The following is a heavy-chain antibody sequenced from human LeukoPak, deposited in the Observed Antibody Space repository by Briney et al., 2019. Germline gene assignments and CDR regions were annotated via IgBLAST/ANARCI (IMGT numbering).Heavy chain of an antibody. Sequence: GGSLRLSCAASGFTFSSYGMSWVRQAPGKGLEWVSAISGSGGSTYYADSVKGRFTISRDNSKNTLYLQMNSLRAEDTAVYYCAKRTVTTAHRYHHRYNWFDPWGQGTLVTVSS. J-gene: IGHJ5*02. CDR2: ISGSGGST. CDR1: GFTFSSYG. D-gene: IGHD4-17*01. CDR3: AKRTVTTAHRYHHRYNWFDP. V-gene: IGHV3-23*01.